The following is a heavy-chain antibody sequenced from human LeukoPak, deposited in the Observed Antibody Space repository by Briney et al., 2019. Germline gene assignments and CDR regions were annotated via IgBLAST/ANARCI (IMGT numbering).Heavy chain of an antibody. J-gene: IGHJ4*02. CDR3: AKDQGWDSGYSYGSDY. CDR1: GFTFNTYA. V-gene: IGHV3-23*01. D-gene: IGHD5-18*01. Sequence: PGGSLRPSCAASGFTFNTYAMSWVRQAPGKGLEWVSGISASGGSTYYADSVKGRFTISRDNSKNTLYLQMNSLRAEDTAVYYCAKDQGWDSGYSYGSDYWGQGTLVTVSS. CDR2: ISASGGST.